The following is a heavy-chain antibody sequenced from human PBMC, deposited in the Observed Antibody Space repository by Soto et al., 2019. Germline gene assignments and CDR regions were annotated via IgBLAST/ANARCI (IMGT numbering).Heavy chain of an antibody. CDR1: GFTFSSYA. CDR3: AKVRYNWNYVTKWYFDY. J-gene: IGHJ4*02. V-gene: IGHV3-23*01. Sequence: GGSLRLSCAASGFTFSSYAMSWVRQAPGKGLEWVSAISGSGGSTYYADSVKGRFTISRDNSKNTLYLQMNSLRAEDTAVYYCAKVRYNWNYVTKWYFDYWGQGTLVTVSS. CDR2: ISGSGGST. D-gene: IGHD1-7*01.